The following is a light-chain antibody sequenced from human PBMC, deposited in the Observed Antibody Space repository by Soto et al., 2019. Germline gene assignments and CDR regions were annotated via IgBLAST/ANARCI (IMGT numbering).Light chain of an antibody. CDR1: SSDIGLYDY. Sequence: QSALTQPASVSGSPGQSITISCTGTSSDIGLYDYVSWYQQHPGKAPTLMVYHVTYRPSGVSNLYSGFKSGNSASLTISGLQADDEDDYYCCSLTTSHTYVFGSGTKLTVL. CDR3: CSLTTSHTYV. J-gene: IGLJ1*01. V-gene: IGLV2-14*03. CDR2: HVT.